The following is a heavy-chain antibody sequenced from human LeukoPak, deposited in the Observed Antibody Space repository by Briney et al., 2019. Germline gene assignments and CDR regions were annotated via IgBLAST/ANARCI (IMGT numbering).Heavy chain of an antibody. CDR1: GFTFSSFA. D-gene: IGHD3-10*02. CDR2: ISGSGGST. Sequence: GGSLRLSCAASGFTFSSFAMNWVRQAPGKGLEWVSAISGSGGSTYYADSVKGRFTISRDNSKNTLYLQMNSLRAEDTAVYYCAKVGYYVDNWFDPWGQGTLVTVSS. V-gene: IGHV3-23*01. CDR3: AKVGYYVDNWFDP. J-gene: IGHJ5*02.